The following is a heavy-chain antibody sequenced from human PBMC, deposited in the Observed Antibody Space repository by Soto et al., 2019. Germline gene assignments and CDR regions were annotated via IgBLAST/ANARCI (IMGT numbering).Heavy chain of an antibody. V-gene: IGHV3-23*01. D-gene: IGHD6-19*01. CDR1: GFTFSNYG. J-gene: IGHJ3*02. CDR3: AKVGVAGLGAFEI. Sequence: EVQLLESGGGLVQPGGSLRLSCAASGFTFSNYGMTWVRQAPGKGLEWVSALTSGGSTYYADSVKGRFTISRDNSKETLYLQMNSLRAEDTAVYYCAKVGVAGLGAFEISGQGTMVTVSS. CDR2: LTSGGST.